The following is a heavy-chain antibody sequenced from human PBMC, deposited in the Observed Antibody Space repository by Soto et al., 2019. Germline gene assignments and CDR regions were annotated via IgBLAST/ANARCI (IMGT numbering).Heavy chain of an antibody. J-gene: IGHJ5*02. CDR3: ARDSNEDNWSYLNWFDP. CDR1: GYTFTSYG. CDR2: ISACNGNT. D-gene: IGHD1-7*01. Sequence: AASVKVSCKASGYTFTSYGISWVRQAPGQGLEWMGWISACNGNTNYAQKLQGRVTMTTDTSTSTAYMELRSLRSDDTAVYYCARDSNEDNWSYLNWFDPWGQGTLVTVSS. V-gene: IGHV1-18*01.